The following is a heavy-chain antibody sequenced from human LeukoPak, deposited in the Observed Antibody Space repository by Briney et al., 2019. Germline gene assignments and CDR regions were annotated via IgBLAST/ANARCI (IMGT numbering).Heavy chain of an antibody. J-gene: IGHJ4*02. CDR3: ANGSPFQSTVTFHY. CDR1: GFNFRSYA. CDR2: ISGSADST. V-gene: IGHV3-23*01. Sequence: LTGGSLRLSCAASGFNFRSYALTWVRQAPGKGLEWVSFISGSADSTYYADSVKGRFTISRDNSKNSLYLQMNSLRAEDTAVYYCANGSPFQSTVTFHYWGQGTLVTVSS. D-gene: IGHD4-17*01.